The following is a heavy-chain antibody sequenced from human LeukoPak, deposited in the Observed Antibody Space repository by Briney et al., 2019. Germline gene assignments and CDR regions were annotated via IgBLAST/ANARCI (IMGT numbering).Heavy chain of an antibody. J-gene: IGHJ2*01. D-gene: IGHD6-13*01. V-gene: IGHV3-23*01. CDR1: GFTFSSYA. Sequence: GGSLRLSCAASGFTFSSYAMSWVRQAPGKGLEWVSAISGSGGSTYYADSVKGRFTISRDNAKNSLYLQMNSLRAEDTAVYYCARGRKQQLVLNWYFDLWGRGTLVTVSS. CDR2: ISGSGGST. CDR3: ARGRKQQLVLNWYFDL.